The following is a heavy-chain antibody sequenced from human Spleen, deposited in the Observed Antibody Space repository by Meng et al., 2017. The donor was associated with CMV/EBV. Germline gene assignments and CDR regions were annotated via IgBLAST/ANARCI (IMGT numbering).Heavy chain of an antibody. D-gene: IGHD2-2*01. CDR2: INHSGST. J-gene: IGHJ4*02. CDR3: ARESWRGRWVVPAVPQKKVNYFDY. V-gene: IGHV4-34*01. CDR1: S. Sequence: SWSWIRQPPGEELGWIGEINHSGSTNYNPSLKSRVTISVDTSKNQFSLKLSSVTAADTAVYYCARESWRGRWVVPAVPQKKVNYFDYWGQGTLVTVSS.